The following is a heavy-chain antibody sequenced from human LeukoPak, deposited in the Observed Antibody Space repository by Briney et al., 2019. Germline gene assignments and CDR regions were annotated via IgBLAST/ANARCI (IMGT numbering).Heavy chain of an antibody. CDR3: AKLLWAEYSSSSALYY. CDR1: GFTFSSYA. V-gene: IGHV3-23*01. CDR2: IIGSGGST. Sequence: PGGSLSLSCAASGFTFSSYAMSWVRQAPGKGLEWVSAIIGSGGSTYYADSVKGRFTISRDNSKNTLYLKMNSLRAEDTAVYYCAKLLWAEYSSSSALYYCGQGTLVTVSS. D-gene: IGHD6-6*01. J-gene: IGHJ4*02.